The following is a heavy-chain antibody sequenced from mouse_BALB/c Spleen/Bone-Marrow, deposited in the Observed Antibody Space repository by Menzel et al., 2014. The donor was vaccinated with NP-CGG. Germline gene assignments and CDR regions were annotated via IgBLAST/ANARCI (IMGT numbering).Heavy chain of an antibody. V-gene: IGHV3-1*02. CDR3: TRETTAVADFDY. CDR1: GYSITSGYG. Sequence: EVQLVESGPDLVKPSQSLSLTCTVTGYSITSGYGWHWIRQFPGNKLEWMGYIHYRGSTNYNPSLKSRISITRDTSENQSSLQLNSVTTEDTATYYCTRETTAVADFDYWGQGATLTVTS. J-gene: IGHJ2*01. D-gene: IGHD1-1*01. CDR2: IHYRGST.